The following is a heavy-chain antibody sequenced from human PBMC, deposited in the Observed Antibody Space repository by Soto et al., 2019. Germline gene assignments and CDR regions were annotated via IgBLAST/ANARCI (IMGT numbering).Heavy chain of an antibody. V-gene: IGHV1-8*01. J-gene: IGHJ4*02. CDR3: ACRIVVAGTPFDY. D-gene: IGHD6-19*01. Sequence: QVQLVQSGAEVKKPGASVKVSCKASGYTFTNYDINWVRQATGQGLEWMGWMNPNSGNTGYAQKFQGRVTMTRDTSISTAYRALSSMRSEDTVMYYWACRIVVAGTPFDYWGQGTLVTVSS. CDR2: MNPNSGNT. CDR1: GYTFTNYD.